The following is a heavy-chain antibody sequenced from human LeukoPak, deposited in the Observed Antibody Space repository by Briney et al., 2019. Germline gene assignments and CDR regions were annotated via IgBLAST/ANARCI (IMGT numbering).Heavy chain of an antibody. D-gene: IGHD6-19*01. Sequence: GAALEISCEGSGSFFTSYWIGWGRPLPGEGLGWMGIIYPGDSDTRYSPSFQGQGTISADKPISTAYLQWSSLKASDTAMYYCARCRSGPGFDALDLWGQGTMVIVSS. CDR2: IYPGDSDT. V-gene: IGHV5-51*01. CDR1: GSFFTSYW. CDR3: ARCRSGPGFDALDL. J-gene: IGHJ3*01.